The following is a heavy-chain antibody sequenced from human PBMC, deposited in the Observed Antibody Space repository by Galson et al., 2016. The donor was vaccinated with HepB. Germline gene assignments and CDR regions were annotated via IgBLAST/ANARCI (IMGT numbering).Heavy chain of an antibody. Sequence: SLRLSCAASGFPFDDYAMHWVRQAPVQGLERVSGISWTSDNIAYADSVQGRFTISRDNAKNSLYLQLTSLRDEDTAVYYCARDGYSGSLYLGSAFDIWGQGTVVTVSS. CDR3: ARDGYSGSLYLGSAFDI. CDR1: GFPFDDYA. D-gene: IGHD6-13*01. V-gene: IGHV3-9*01. J-gene: IGHJ3*02. CDR2: ISWTSDNI.